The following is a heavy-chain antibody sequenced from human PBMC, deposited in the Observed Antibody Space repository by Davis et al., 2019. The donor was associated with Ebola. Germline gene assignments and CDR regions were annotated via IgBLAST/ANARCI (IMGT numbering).Heavy chain of an antibody. V-gene: IGHV4-61*01. D-gene: IGHD2-2*01. CDR3: AREEIIVVVPATTRVYYYYGMDV. J-gene: IGHJ6*02. Sequence: MPSETLSLTCTVSGGSVSSGSYYWSWIRQPPGKGLEWIGYIYYSGSTNYNPSLKSRVTISVDTSRTPFSLKLSSVTAADTAVYYCAREEIIVVVPATTRVYYYYGMDVWGQGTTVTVSS. CDR1: GGSVSSGSYY. CDR2: IYYSGST.